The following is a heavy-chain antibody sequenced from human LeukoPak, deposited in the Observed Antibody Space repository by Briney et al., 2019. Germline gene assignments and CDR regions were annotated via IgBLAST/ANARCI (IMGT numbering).Heavy chain of an antibody. CDR3: ARGKTGYSSSWPFDY. CDR2: IYSGGST. D-gene: IGHD6-13*01. J-gene: IGHJ4*02. Sequence: GGSLRLSCAASGFTVSSNYMSWVRQAPGKGLEWVSVIYSGGSTYYADSVKGRFTISRDNFKNTLYLQMNSLRAEDTAVYYCARGKTGYSSSWPFDYWGQGTLVTVSS. CDR1: GFTVSSNY. V-gene: IGHV3-53*01.